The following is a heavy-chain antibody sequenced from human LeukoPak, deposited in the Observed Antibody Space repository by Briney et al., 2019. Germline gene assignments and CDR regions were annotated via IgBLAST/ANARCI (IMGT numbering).Heavy chain of an antibody. J-gene: IGHJ6*03. CDR1: GFTFSSYE. CDR2: ISSSGSTI. Sequence: PGGSLRLSCAAPGFTFSSYEMNWVRQAPGKGLEWVSYISSSGSTIYYADSVKGRFTISRDNAKNSLYLQMNSLRAEDTAVYYCARDCGVRYRYYYGSGSPPNGMDVWGKGTTVTVSS. CDR3: ARDCGVRYRYYYGSGSPPNGMDV. V-gene: IGHV3-48*03. D-gene: IGHD3-10*01.